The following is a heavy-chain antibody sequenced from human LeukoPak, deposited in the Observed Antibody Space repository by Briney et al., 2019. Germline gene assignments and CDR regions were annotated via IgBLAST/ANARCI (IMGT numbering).Heavy chain of an antibody. J-gene: IGHJ4*02. D-gene: IGHD4-23*01. CDR1: GFTFSGYA. CDR2: IYSGGST. CDR3: ARASSFTAVTEFDY. V-gene: IGHV3-53*01. Sequence: GGSLRLSCAASGFTFSGYAMNWVRQAPGKGLEWVSVIYSGGSTYYADSVKGRFTISRDNSKNTLYLQMNSLRAEDTAVYYCARASSFTAVTEFDYWGQGTLVTVSS.